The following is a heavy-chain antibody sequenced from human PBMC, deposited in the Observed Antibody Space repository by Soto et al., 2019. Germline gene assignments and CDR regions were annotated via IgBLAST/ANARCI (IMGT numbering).Heavy chain of an antibody. V-gene: IGHV5-51*01. CDR3: ASGPRGTATLVDYYGMDV. CDR1: GYSFTSYW. CDR2: IYPGDSDT. Sequence: GESLKISCKGSGYSFTSYWIGWVRQMPGKGLEWMGIIYPGDSDTRYSPSFQGQVTISADKSISTAYLQWSSLKASDTAMYYWASGPRGTATLVDYYGMDVWGQGTTVTVS. J-gene: IGHJ6*02. D-gene: IGHD5-18*01.